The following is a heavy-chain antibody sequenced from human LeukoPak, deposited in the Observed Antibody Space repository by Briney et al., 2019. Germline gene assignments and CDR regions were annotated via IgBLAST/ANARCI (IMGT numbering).Heavy chain of an antibody. Sequence: GGSLRLSCAASGFTFSSSAMSWVRQAPGKGLEWVSAISNNGGYTYYADSVQGRFTISRDNSKSTLCLQMNSLRAEDTAVYYCARDKIVGATNLDYWGQGTLITVSS. J-gene: IGHJ4*02. D-gene: IGHD1-26*01. CDR3: ARDKIVGATNLDY. CDR2: ISNNGGYT. CDR1: GFTFSSSA. V-gene: IGHV3-23*01.